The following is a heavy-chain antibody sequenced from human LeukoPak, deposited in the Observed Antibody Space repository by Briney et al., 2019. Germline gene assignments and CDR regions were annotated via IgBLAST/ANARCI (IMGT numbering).Heavy chain of an antibody. CDR1: GFTFDDYA. Sequence: GGSLRLSCAASGFTFDDYAMHWVRHAPGKGLEWVSGISWNSGSIGYADSVKGRFTISRDNAKNSLYLQMSSLRAEDTALYYCAKDITAAAGTPYYFDYWGQGTLVTVSS. CDR3: AKDITAAAGTPYYFDY. V-gene: IGHV3-9*01. J-gene: IGHJ4*02. CDR2: ISWNSGSI. D-gene: IGHD6-13*01.